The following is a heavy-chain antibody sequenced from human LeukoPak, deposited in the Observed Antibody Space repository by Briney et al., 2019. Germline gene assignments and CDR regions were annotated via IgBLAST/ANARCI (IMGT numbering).Heavy chain of an antibody. J-gene: IGHJ4*02. CDR2: IYTSGST. CDR1: GGSISSGSYY. CDR3: ARVRWQQLVFDY. Sequence: SETLSLTCTVSGGSISSGSYYWSWIRQPAGKGLEWIGRIYTSGSTNYNPSLKSRVTISVDTSKNQFSLKLSSVTAADTAVYYCARVRWQQLVFDYWGQGTLVTVSS. D-gene: IGHD6-13*01. V-gene: IGHV4-61*02.